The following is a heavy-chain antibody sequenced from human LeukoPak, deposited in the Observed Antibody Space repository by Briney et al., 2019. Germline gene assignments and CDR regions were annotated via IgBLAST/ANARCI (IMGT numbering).Heavy chain of an antibody. CDR3: ARDPGYYYDSSGI. D-gene: IGHD3-22*01. CDR1: GFTVSSNY. CDR2: IYSGGST. V-gene: IGHV3-53*01. J-gene: IGHJ4*02. Sequence: GGSLRLSCAASGFTVSSNYMSWVRQAPGKGLEWVSVIYSGGSTYYADFVEGRFTISRDNSKNTLYLQMNSLRAEDTAVYYCARDPGYYYDSSGIWGQGTLVTVSS.